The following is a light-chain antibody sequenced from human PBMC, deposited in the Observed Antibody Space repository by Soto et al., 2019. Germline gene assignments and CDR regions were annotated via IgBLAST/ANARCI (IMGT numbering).Light chain of an antibody. V-gene: IGLV1-40*01. CDR1: RSNIRASHD. CDR3: QSYDSSMSGSEV. Sequence: VLTQPPSVSGAPRQRFTIPCTRRRSNIRASHDVHWYQLRPRTARKLLFYGNGNRPSGVPDRYSGYKFGTSAYLAITGLHAYDEAYYYCQSYDSSMSGSEVFGNGTKVTV. J-gene: IGLJ1*01. CDR2: GNG.